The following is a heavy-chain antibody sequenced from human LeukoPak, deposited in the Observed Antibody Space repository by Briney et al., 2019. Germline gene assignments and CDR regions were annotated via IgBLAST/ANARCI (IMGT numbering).Heavy chain of an antibody. Sequence: PGGSLRLSCAASGFTFSSYAMHWVRQAPGKGLEWVAVISYDGSNKYYADSVKGRFTISRDNSKNTLYLQMNSLRAEDTAVYYCARDSSGGIVATILYYYYGMDVWGQGTTVTVSS. CDR2: ISYDGSNK. J-gene: IGHJ6*02. CDR3: ARDSSGGIVATILYYYYGMDV. CDR1: GFTFSSYA. V-gene: IGHV3-30-3*01. D-gene: IGHD5-12*01.